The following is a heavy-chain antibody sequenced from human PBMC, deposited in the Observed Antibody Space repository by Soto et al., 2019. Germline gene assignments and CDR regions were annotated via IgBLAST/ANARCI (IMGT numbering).Heavy chain of an antibody. Sequence: EVHLLESGGGLVQPGGSLRLSCAASGFTFSTYAMTWVRQAPGKGLEWVSAISASGGSTYYADSVKGRFTISRDNSKNTLYLQMNSLRAEDTALYYCAKELYCRGTSCYGFDSWGQGTLVTVSS. J-gene: IGHJ4*02. D-gene: IGHD2-2*01. CDR2: ISASGGST. CDR3: AKELYCRGTSCYGFDS. V-gene: IGHV3-23*01. CDR1: GFTFSTYA.